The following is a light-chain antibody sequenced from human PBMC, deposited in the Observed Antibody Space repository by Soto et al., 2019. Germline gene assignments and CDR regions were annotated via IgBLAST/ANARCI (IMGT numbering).Light chain of an antibody. Sequence: QSALTQPASVSGSPGQSITISCTGTTSDLAGYNYVSWYQQYPGKAPKLMIYEVINRSSGVSNRFSGSKSANSASLTISVLQAEDEADYYCSSYTTTDTYVFGTGTKV. CDR1: TSDLAGYNY. CDR2: EVI. V-gene: IGLV2-14*01. CDR3: SSYTTTDTYV. J-gene: IGLJ1*01.